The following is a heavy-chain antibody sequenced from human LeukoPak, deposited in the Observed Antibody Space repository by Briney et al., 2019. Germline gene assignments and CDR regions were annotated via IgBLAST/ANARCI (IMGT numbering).Heavy chain of an antibody. D-gene: IGHD3-10*01. CDR2: IRYDGSNK. J-gene: IGHJ4*02. V-gene: IGHV3-30*02. Sequence: GGSLRLSCVSSGVTFRSYSMHWGRPAPGKGREWVTFIRYDGSNKYYADSVKGRFTISRDNSKNTLYLQMNSLRAEDTAVYYCAKDADDSYGSGNCLDYWGQGTLVTVSS. CDR3: AKDADDSYGSGNCLDY. CDR1: GVTFRSYS.